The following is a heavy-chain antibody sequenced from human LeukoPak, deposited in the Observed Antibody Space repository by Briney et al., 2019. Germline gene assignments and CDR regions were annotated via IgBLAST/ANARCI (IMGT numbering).Heavy chain of an antibody. D-gene: IGHD3-10*01. CDR3: ARDRGFGELLEYYYYYYMDV. Sequence: GASVKVSCKASGYTFTSYDINWVRQATGQGLEWMGWMNPNSGNTGYAQKFQGRVTMTRNTSISTAYMELSSLRSEDTAVYYCARDRGFGELLEYYYYYYMDVWGKGTTVTISS. J-gene: IGHJ6*03. CDR2: MNPNSGNT. V-gene: IGHV1-8*01. CDR1: GYTFTSYD.